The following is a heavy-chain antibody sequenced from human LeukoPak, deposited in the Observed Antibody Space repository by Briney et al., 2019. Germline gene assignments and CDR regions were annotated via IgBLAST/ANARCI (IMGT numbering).Heavy chain of an antibody. D-gene: IGHD3-22*01. CDR1: GFPFSSCA. V-gene: IGHV3-23*01. Sequence: GGSLTLSCTASGFPFSSCAMSWVRHAPRGGLEWGSAISGSGCSTYYADSVKGRFTIATNNTKNTLYLQMNSLRAEDMAVYYCAKDFSGSSGFSDYWGQGTPVTVSS. CDR3: AKDFSGSSGFSDY. CDR2: ISGSGCST. J-gene: IGHJ4*02.